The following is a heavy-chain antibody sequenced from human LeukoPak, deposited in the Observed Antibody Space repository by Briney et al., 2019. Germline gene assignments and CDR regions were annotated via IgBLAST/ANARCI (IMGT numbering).Heavy chain of an antibody. Sequence: SETLSLTCAVSGGSISSSNWWSWVRQPPGKGLEWIGSIYDSGSTYYNPSLKSRVTISVDASKNQFSLKLNSVTAADTAVYYCARHYGPWGQGTLVTVSS. CDR2: IYDSGST. V-gene: IGHV4-39*01. CDR3: ARHYGP. CDR1: GGSISSSNW. D-gene: IGHD3-10*01. J-gene: IGHJ5*02.